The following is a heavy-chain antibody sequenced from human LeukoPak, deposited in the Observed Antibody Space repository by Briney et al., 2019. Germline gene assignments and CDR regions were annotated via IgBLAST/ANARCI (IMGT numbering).Heavy chain of an antibody. V-gene: IGHV4-34*01. CDR1: GGSFSGYY. CDR2: INHSGST. J-gene: IGHJ4*02. CDR3: ARLLGATRGNLFGS. D-gene: IGHD3-10*01. Sequence: SETLSLTCAVYGGSFSGYYWSWIRQPPGEGLEWIGEINHSGSTNYNPSLKSRVTMSVDTSKNQFSLRLTSVNAADTAVYYCARLLGATRGNLFGSWGQGTLVTVSS.